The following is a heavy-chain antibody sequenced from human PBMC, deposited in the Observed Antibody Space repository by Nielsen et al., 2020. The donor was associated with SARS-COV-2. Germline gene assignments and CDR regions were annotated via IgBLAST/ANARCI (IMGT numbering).Heavy chain of an antibody. CDR3: ARAQAPQYSSGWYWRDWFDP. Sequence: GESLKIPCAASGFTFSSYSMNWVRQAPGKGLEWVSSISSSSSYIYYADSVKGRFTISRDNTKNSLFLQMNSLRAEDTAVYYCARAQAPQYSSGWYWRDWFDPWGQGTLVTVSS. D-gene: IGHD6-19*01. J-gene: IGHJ5*02. CDR1: GFTFSSYS. CDR2: ISSSSSYI. V-gene: IGHV3-21*01.